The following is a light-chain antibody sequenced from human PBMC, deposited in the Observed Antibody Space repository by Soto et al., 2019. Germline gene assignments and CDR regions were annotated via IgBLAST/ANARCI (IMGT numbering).Light chain of an antibody. CDR1: QSVSSN. Sequence: IVMTHSPATLSVSPWERATLSCRASQSVSSNLAGYQQKPGQAPRLLIYGASSRTTGIPDRFSGSGSGTDFTLTISRLEPEDFAVYYCKQYNNWPKFGQGTTGDIK. J-gene: IGKJ1*01. V-gene: IGKV3D-15*01. CDR2: GAS. CDR3: KQYNNWPK.